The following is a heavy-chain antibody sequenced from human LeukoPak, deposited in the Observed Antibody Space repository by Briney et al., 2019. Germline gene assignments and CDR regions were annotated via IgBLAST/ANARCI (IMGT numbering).Heavy chain of an antibody. V-gene: IGHV3-66*01. D-gene: IGHD6-13*01. CDR3: ARDLAGSSGDYFDL. Sequence: PGGSLRLSCAASGFTVSSRYISWVRQAPGKGLEWVSVIYPSGSTYYADSVKGRFTISRDNSKNTVYLQMNSLRAEDTAVYFCARDLAGSSGDYFDLWGQGTLVTVSS. J-gene: IGHJ4*02. CDR2: IYPSGST. CDR1: GFTVSSRY.